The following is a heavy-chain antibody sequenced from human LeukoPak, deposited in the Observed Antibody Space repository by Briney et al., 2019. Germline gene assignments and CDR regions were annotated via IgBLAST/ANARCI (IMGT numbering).Heavy chain of an antibody. J-gene: IGHJ6*03. CDR1: GGSFSGYD. Sequence: PSETLSLTCAVYGGSFSGYDWSWIRQHPGTGLEWIGYIYYSGSTYYNPSLKSRVTISVDTSKNQFSLKLSSVTAADTAVYYCARGPPYYYYYYMDVWGKGTTVTVSS. V-gene: IGHV4-31*11. CDR2: IYYSGST. CDR3: ARGPPYYYYYYMDV.